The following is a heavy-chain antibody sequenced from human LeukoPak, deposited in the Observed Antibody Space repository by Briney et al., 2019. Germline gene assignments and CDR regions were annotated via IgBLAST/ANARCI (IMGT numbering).Heavy chain of an antibody. CDR3: ARVDDISFDRWFDS. J-gene: IGHJ5*01. CDR1: GFTFDDYG. D-gene: IGHD3-9*01. Sequence: GGSLRLSCAASGFTFDDYGMSWVRQAPGKGLEWVSGINWNGGSTGYADSVKGRFTISRDNAKNSLYLQMNSLRAEDTALHYCARVDDISFDRWFDSWGQGTLVTVSS. CDR2: INWNGGST. V-gene: IGHV3-20*04.